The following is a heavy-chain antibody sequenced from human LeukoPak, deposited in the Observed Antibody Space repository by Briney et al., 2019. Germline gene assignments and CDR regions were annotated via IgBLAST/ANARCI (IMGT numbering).Heavy chain of an antibody. Sequence: SRALRLSCPASRFTFSSYAMHLVRQAPGKGREGVAVISYDGSNKYYADCVNGRFTISRDNSKHTVYLQMNSVRVEDTVVYYCARDLRYCSSASCSENGAFDIWGQGTMVTVSS. CDR1: RFTFSSYA. D-gene: IGHD2-2*01. CDR3: ARDLRYCSSASCSENGAFDI. J-gene: IGHJ3*02. V-gene: IGHV3-30-3*01. CDR2: ISYDGSNK.